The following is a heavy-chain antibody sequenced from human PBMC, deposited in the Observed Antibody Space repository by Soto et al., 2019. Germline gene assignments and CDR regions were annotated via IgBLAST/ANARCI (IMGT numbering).Heavy chain of an antibody. Sequence: QVQLVQSGAEVKKPGSSVKVSCKASGGTFSSYTISWVRQAPGQGLEWMGRIIPILGIANYAQKFQGRVTITADKSTSTAYMELSSLRSEDTAVYYYASGHCSGGSCWYFDYWGQGTLVTVSS. CDR2: IIPILGIA. CDR1: GGTFSSYT. D-gene: IGHD2-15*01. CDR3: ASGHCSGGSCWYFDY. V-gene: IGHV1-69*02. J-gene: IGHJ4*02.